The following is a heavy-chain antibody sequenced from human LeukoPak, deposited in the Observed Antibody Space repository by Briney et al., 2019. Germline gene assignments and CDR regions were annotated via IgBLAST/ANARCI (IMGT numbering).Heavy chain of an antibody. V-gene: IGHV3-23*01. Sequence: PGGSLRLSCAASGFTFSSYAMSRVRQAPGKGLEWVSAISGSGGSTYYADSVKGRFTISRDNSKNTLYLQMNSLRAEDTAVYYCAREGKSRLWFGELLQTGFDYWGQGTLVTVSS. D-gene: IGHD3-10*01. J-gene: IGHJ4*02. CDR3: AREGKSRLWFGELLQTGFDY. CDR1: GFTFSSYA. CDR2: ISGSGGST.